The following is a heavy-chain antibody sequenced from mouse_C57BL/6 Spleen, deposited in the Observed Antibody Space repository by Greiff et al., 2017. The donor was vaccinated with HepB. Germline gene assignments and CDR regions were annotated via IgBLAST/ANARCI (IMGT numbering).Heavy chain of an antibody. CDR3: MREEGYYYGSSYAFDY. CDR2: IRSKSSNYAT. V-gene: IGHV10-3*01. Sequence: EVMLVESGGGLVQPKGSLKLSCAASGFTFNTYAMHWVRQAPGKGLEWVARIRSKSSNYATYYADSVKNRFTISRDDSQSMLYLQMNNLKTEDTAMYYCMREEGYYYGSSYAFDYWGQGTTLTVSS. CDR1: GFTFNTYA. D-gene: IGHD1-1*01. J-gene: IGHJ2*01.